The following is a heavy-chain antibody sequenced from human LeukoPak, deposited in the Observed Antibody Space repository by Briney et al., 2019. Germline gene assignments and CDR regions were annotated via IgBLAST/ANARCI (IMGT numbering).Heavy chain of an antibody. D-gene: IGHD6-19*01. J-gene: IGHJ4*02. CDR1: GGSINNYY. V-gene: IGHV4-4*07. CDR2: IYSSGTT. Sequence: SETLSLTCTVSGGSINNYYWSWIRQLAGKRLEWIGRIYSSGTTNSSPSLKSRVTMSVDTSKNQFSLKLSSVTAADTAVYYCARGSAGWYSIDYWGQGILVTVSS. CDR3: ARGSAGWYSIDY.